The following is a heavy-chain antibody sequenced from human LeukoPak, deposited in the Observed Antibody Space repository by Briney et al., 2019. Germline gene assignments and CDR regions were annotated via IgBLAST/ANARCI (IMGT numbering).Heavy chain of an antibody. CDR3: ARGYPRALAARPPYYFDY. CDR2: IIPIFGTA. J-gene: IGHJ4*02. CDR1: GGTFSSYA. Sequence: GASVKVSCKASGGTFSSYAISWVRQAPGQGLEWMGGIIPIFGTANYAQKFQGRVTITADESTSTAYMELSSLRSKDTAVYYCARGYPRALAARPPYYFDYWGQGTLVTVSS. D-gene: IGHD6-6*01. V-gene: IGHV1-69*13.